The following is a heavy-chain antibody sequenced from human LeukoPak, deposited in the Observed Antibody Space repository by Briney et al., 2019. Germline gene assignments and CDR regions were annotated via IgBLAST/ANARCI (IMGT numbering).Heavy chain of an antibody. J-gene: IGHJ4*02. CDR3: ARRAGDYSHPYDY. V-gene: IGHV3-23*01. D-gene: IGHD3-22*01. CDR1: GFTFSTFA. Sequence: PGGSLRLSCAASGFTFSTFAMIWVRQPPGKGLEWVSGISWNSDTIGYADSVKGRFTISRDNSKNTVHLQMNSLRAEDTAMYYCARRAGDYSHPYDYWGQGTLVTVSS. CDR2: ISWNSDTI.